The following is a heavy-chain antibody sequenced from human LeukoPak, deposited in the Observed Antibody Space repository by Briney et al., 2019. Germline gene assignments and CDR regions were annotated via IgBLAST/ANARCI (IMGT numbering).Heavy chain of an antibody. CDR3: AKETVGVWSSAWYFDY. V-gene: IGHV3-23*01. CDR1: GFTFSSYA. CDR2: ISGSGGST. Sequence: GGSLRLSCAASGFTFSSYAMSWVRQAPGKGLEWVSAISGSGGSTYYADSVKGRFTISRDNSKNTLYLQMNNLRAEDTAVYSCAKETVGVWSSAWYFDYWGQGTLVTVSS. J-gene: IGHJ4*02. D-gene: IGHD2-8*01.